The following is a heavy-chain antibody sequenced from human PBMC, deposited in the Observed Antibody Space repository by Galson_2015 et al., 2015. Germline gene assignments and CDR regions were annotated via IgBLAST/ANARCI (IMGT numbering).Heavy chain of an antibody. J-gene: IGHJ6*03. V-gene: IGHV3-30*08. Sequence: SLRLSCAASAFTFSSYAMHWVRQAPGKGLEWVAFISYDGSNKYYADSMKGRFTISRDNSKNTVYLQMNSLIPEDTAVYFCARSLTVFEVVINLNYYMDVWGKGTTVTVSS. CDR1: AFTFSSYA. CDR2: ISYDGSNK. D-gene: IGHD3-3*01. CDR3: ARSLTVFEVVINLNYYMDV.